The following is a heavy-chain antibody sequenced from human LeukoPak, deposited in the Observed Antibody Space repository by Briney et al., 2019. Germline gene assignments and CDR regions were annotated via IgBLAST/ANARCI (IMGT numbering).Heavy chain of an antibody. Sequence: SGTLSLTCTVSGGSISSSSYYWGWIRQPPGKGLEWIGGIYYSGSTYYNPSLMSRVTISVDTSKNQFSLKLSSVTAADTAVYYCARQGGRRIKGAKAFDYWGQGTLVTVSS. CDR2: IYYSGST. D-gene: IGHD1-1*01. J-gene: IGHJ4*02. CDR1: GGSISSSSYY. V-gene: IGHV4-39*01. CDR3: ARQGGRRIKGAKAFDY.